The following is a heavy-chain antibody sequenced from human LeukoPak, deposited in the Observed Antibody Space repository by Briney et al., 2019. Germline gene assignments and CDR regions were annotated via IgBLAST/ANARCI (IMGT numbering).Heavy chain of an antibody. CDR3: AKVLTLWFGALDY. J-gene: IGHJ4*02. CDR2: ISGSGTTT. D-gene: IGHD3-10*01. Sequence: GGSLRLSCTASGFPFTSHAMTWVRQAPGKGLEWLSSISGSGTTTYYAESVRGRLTISRDNSKNTLYLEMNRLRVEDTAVYYCAKVLTLWFGALDYWGQGSLVSVFS. V-gene: IGHV3-23*01. CDR1: GFPFTSHA.